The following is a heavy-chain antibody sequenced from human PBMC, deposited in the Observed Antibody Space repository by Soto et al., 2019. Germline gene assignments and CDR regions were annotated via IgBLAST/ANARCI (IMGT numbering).Heavy chain of an antibody. Sequence: SETLSLTCTVSGGSISSYYWSWIRQPPGKGLEWIGYIYYSGSTNYNPSLKSRVTISVDTSKKQFSLKLNSVTAADTAVYYCARRPAVAGAGWWFDPWGQGTLVTVSS. D-gene: IGHD6-19*01. V-gene: IGHV4-59*01. J-gene: IGHJ5*02. CDR1: GGSISSYY. CDR2: IYYSGST. CDR3: ARRPAVAGAGWWFDP.